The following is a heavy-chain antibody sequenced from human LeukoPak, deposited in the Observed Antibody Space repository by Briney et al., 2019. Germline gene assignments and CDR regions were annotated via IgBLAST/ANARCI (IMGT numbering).Heavy chain of an antibody. CDR3: ARQLTSAYYYGSGSFDY. Sequence: PSQTLSLTCTVSGGSISSGSYYWSWIRQPAGKGLEWIGRIYTSGSTNYNPSLKSRVTISVDTSKNQFSLKLSSVTAADTAVYYCARQLTSAYYYGSGSFDYWGQGTLVTVSP. CDR2: IYTSGST. V-gene: IGHV4-61*02. CDR1: GGSISSGSYY. D-gene: IGHD3-10*01. J-gene: IGHJ4*02.